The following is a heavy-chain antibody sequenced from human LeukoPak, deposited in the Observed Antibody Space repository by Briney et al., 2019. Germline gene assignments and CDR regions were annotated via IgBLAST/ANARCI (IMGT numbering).Heavy chain of an antibody. Sequence: QPGGSLRLSCAASGFTFSSYAMSWVRQAPGKGLEWVSGISGSGGSTYYEDSVKGRFTISRDNSKNTLYLQMNSLRAEDTAIYYCAKRTYYYGSGEDPWGQGTLVTVSS. V-gene: IGHV3-23*01. CDR2: ISGSGGST. CDR3: AKRTYYYGSGEDP. D-gene: IGHD3-10*01. CDR1: GFTFSSYA. J-gene: IGHJ5*02.